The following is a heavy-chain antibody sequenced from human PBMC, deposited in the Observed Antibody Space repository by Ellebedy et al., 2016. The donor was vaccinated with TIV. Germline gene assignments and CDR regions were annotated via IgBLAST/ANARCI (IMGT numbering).Heavy chain of an antibody. D-gene: IGHD1-26*01. CDR1: EFAFETDW. CDR3: AKEDVGAAPDF. V-gene: IGHV3-23*01. CDR2: ISVSGDGA. Sequence: PGGSLRLSCAASEFAFETDWMTWVLQAPGKGLEWVSGISVSGDGASYPDSVNGRFTVSRDNSKNTLYLQMNSLRAEDTAIYYCAKEDVGAAPDFWGQGTLVTVSS. J-gene: IGHJ4*02.